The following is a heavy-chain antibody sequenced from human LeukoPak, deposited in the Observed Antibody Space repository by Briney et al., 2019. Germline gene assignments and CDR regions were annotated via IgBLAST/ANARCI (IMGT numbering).Heavy chain of an antibody. D-gene: IGHD1-26*01. CDR1: AGSISSSNYY. J-gene: IGHJ6*03. CDR2: IYYSGRT. CDR3: ARSTLGSSGRYYYYYMDV. V-gene: IGHV4-39*01. Sequence: SETLSLTCTVSAGSISSSNYYWGWVRQPPGKGLEWIGSIYYSGRTYYNPSLKSRVTISVDTSKKQFSLKLSSVTAADTAVYYCARSTLGSSGRYYYYYMDVWGKGTTVTVSS.